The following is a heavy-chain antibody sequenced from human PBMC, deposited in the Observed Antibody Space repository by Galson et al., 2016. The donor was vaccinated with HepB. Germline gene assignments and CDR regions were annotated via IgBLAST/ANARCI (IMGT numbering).Heavy chain of an antibody. CDR2: IYSNAST. J-gene: IGHJ6*02. V-gene: IGHV3-66*01. D-gene: IGHD1-26*01. CDR3: ARDRIYFGYYDYYYGMDV. CDR1: GFNVSTNF. Sequence: SLRLSCAASGFNVSTNFMTWVRQAPGKGLEWVSVIYSNASTYYADAVKGRFIISRDTSKNTFYLQMNSLKTEDTAVYYCARDRIYFGYYDYYYGMDVWGQGTTVTVSS.